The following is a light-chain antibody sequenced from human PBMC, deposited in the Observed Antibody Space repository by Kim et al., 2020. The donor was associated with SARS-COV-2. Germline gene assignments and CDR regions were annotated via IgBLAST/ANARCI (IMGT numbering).Light chain of an antibody. Sequence: SSELTQDPAVSVALGQTVRITCQGDSLRSYYASWYQQKPGQAPLLVIYGKHNRPSGIPDRISGSSSGNTASLTITGAQAEDEADYYCNSRDSSGNHLVFGGGTKLTVL. J-gene: IGLJ3*02. CDR2: GKH. CDR1: SLRSYY. CDR3: NSRDSSGNHLV. V-gene: IGLV3-19*01.